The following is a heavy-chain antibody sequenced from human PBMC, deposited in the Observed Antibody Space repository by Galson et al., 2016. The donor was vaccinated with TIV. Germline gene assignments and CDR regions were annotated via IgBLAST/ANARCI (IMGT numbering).Heavy chain of an antibody. CDR2: ISDDATTT. CDR3: ARHGDTATGDAFDI. Sequence: SLRLSCVASGFTFSRFWMHWVRQAPGKGLVWVSRISDDATTTTYADSVKGRFTISRDNTKNTLHLQMNSLRADDTAVYYCARHGDTATGDAFDIWGQGTMVTVSS. V-gene: IGHV3-74*01. CDR1: GFTFSRFW. J-gene: IGHJ3*02. D-gene: IGHD5-18*01.